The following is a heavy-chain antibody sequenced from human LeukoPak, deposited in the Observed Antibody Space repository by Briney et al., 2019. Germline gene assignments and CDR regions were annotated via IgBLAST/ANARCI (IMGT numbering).Heavy chain of an antibody. CDR3: AREEADCSSTSCYPKPYYYYYYMDV. J-gene: IGHJ6*03. D-gene: IGHD2-2*01. Sequence: SETLSLTCTVSGGSISSYYWSWIRQPAGKGPEWIGRIYTSGSTNHNPSLKSRVTMSVDTSKNQFSLKLSSVTAADTAVYYCAREEADCSSTSCYPKPYYYYYYMDVWGKGTTVTVSS. CDR1: GGSISSYY. V-gene: IGHV4-4*07. CDR2: IYTSGST.